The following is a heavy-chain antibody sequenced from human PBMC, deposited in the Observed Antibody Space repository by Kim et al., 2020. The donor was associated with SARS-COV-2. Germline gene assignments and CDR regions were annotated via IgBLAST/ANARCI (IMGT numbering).Heavy chain of an antibody. D-gene: IGHD4-17*01. CDR3: ARGARGDYDVWFDP. Sequence: PSLKSRVTISVDTSKNQFSLKLSSVTAADTAVYYCARGARGDYDVWFDPWGQGTLVTVSS. V-gene: IGHV4-34*01. J-gene: IGHJ5*02.